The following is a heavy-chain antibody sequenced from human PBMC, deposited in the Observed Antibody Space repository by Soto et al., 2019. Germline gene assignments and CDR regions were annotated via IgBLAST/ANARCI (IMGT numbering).Heavy chain of an antibody. CDR3: ARVTGSKGYFDY. V-gene: IGHV4-38-2*01. Sequence: SETLSLTCAVSGYSIRSDYYWGWIRQPPGKGLEWIGSIYQSGTAYYNPSLKSRVTISVDTSKNEFSLKVSSVTAADTAVYYCARVTGSKGYFDYWGQGTLVTVSS. D-gene: IGHD2-2*01. J-gene: IGHJ4*02. CDR1: GYSIRSDYY. CDR2: IYQSGTA.